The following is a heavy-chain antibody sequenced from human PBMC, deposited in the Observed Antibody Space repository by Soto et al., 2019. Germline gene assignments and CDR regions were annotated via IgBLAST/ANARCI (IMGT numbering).Heavy chain of an antibody. Sequence: QVQLQESGPGLVKPSETLSLTCTVSGGSVSGGGYFWSWIRQPPGKGLEWIGYISYSGSTKYNPSRESRVTISVDTSNKNFSLKLASVTAADTAVYYCARAPYSSGWPDSWGQGTLVTVSS. D-gene: IGHD6-19*01. J-gene: IGHJ4*02. V-gene: IGHV4-61*03. CDR1: GGSVSGGGYF. CDR2: ISYSGST. CDR3: ARAPYSSGWPDS.